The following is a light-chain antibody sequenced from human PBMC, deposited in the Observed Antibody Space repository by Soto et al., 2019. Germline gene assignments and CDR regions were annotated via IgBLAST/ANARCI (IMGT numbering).Light chain of an antibody. V-gene: IGLV2-11*01. CDR3: CSYAGTYTYV. Sequence: LTQPRSVSGSPGQSVTISCTGTTSDVGDYNFVSWYQQHPGNAPKLMIYDVTKRPSGIPNRFSGSKSGNTASLTISGLQAEDEADYYCCSYAGTYTYVFGTGTKVTVL. CDR2: DVT. CDR1: TSDVGDYNF. J-gene: IGLJ1*01.